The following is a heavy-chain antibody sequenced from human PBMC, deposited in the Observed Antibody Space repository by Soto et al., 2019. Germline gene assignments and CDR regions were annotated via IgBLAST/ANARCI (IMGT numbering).Heavy chain of an antibody. V-gene: IGHV3-23*01. CDR1: GFTFSSFA. CDR2: ISNSGGSV. CDR3: AKVKWTYGSVSDI. Sequence: EVQLLESGGGLVQPGGSLRLSCAASGFTFSSFAMSWVRQAPGKGLEWVSGISNSGGSVNYADSVKGRFTISRDNSKNTLSQEKNSLRAEDTALYYCAKVKWTYGSVSDIWGQGTMVTVSS. J-gene: IGHJ3*02. D-gene: IGHD4-17*01.